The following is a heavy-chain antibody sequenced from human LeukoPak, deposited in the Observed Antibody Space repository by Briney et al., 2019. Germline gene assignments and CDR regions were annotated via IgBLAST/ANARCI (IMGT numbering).Heavy chain of an antibody. J-gene: IGHJ5*02. CDR2: INPNSGGT. V-gene: IGHV1-2*02. CDR3: ARVLSLRFLDLPPFDP. CDR1: GYTFTGYY. D-gene: IGHD3-3*01. Sequence: PKASVKVSCKASGYTFTGYYMHWVRRAPGQGLEWMGWINPNSGGTNYAQKFQGRVTMTRDTSISTAYMELSRLRSDDTAVYYCARVLSLRFLDLPPFDPWGQGTLVTVSS.